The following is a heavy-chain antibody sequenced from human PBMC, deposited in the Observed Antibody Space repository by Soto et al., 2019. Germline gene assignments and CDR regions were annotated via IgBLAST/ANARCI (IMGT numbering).Heavy chain of an antibody. D-gene: IGHD2-8*01. CDR1: GFTFSTYS. CDR3: ARASGHIYATLHGPFDH. Sequence: SLRLSCAASGFTFSTYSMYWVRQAPGKGLEWVAVISYDGSNKYDADSVKGRFTISRDNSMNMLYLQMHGLRTEDTAIFYCARASGHIYATLHGPFDHWGQGALVTVSX. CDR2: ISYDGSNK. V-gene: IGHV3-30-3*01. J-gene: IGHJ4*02.